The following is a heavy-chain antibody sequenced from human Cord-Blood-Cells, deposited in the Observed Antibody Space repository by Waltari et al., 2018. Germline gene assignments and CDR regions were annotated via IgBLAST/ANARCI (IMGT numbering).Heavy chain of an antibody. D-gene: IGHD3-3*01. CDR1: GGPISSSSYY. Sequence: QLQLPESAPGLVKPSETLALTCTVSGGPISSSSYYLCWIRQPPGKGREWIGSIYYNGTTYSNPSLSSRVTISVDTSKNQFSLKRISVTAADTAVYYCARHVYDLWGGYYFDYWGQGTVVTVSS. V-gene: IGHV4-39*01. J-gene: IGHJ4*02. CDR3: ARHVYDLWGGYYFDY. CDR2: IYYNGTT.